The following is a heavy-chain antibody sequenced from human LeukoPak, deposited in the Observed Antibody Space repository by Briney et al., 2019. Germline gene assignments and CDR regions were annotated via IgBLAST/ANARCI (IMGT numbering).Heavy chain of an antibody. Sequence: GGSLRLSCAASGFTFSSYGMHWVRQAPGKGLEWVAYIRYDGSNRYYVDSVKGRFTISRDNAKNSLYLQMNSLRAEDTAVYYCARDTPEMATNRLGWFDPWGQGTLVIVSS. CDR1: GFTFSSYG. D-gene: IGHD5-24*01. CDR2: IRYDGSNR. CDR3: ARDTPEMATNRLGWFDP. J-gene: IGHJ5*02. V-gene: IGHV3-30*02.